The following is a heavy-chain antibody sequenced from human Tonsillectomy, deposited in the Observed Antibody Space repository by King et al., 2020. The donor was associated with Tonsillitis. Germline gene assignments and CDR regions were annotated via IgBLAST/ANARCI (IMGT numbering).Heavy chain of an antibody. Sequence: VQLQESGPGLVKPSETLSLTCTVSGYSISSGYYWGWIRQPPGKGLEWIGSIYHSGSTYYDPSLKSRVTISVDTSKNQLSLKQSSVTAADTAVYYCARITNWVNWLDPWGQGTLVTVSS. D-gene: IGHD7-27*01. CDR3: ARITNWVNWLDP. CDR2: IYHSGST. CDR1: GYSISSGYY. J-gene: IGHJ5*02. V-gene: IGHV4-38-2*02.